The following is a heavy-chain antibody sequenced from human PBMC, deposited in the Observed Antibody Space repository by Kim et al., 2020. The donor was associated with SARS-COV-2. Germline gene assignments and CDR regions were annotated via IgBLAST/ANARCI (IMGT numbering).Heavy chain of an antibody. D-gene: IGHD6-6*01. V-gene: IGHV4-31*03. J-gene: IGHJ5*02. CDR2: IYYIGST. CDR1: GGSVSGASYY. Sequence: SETLSLTCTVSGGSVSGASYYWGWLRQHPGRGLEWIGYIYYIGSTYYNPSLKSRVSISIDMSRKQFSLNLSPVTDANTAVYYCAVHSTSSSRFDPWGQGTLVTVSA. CDR3: AVHSTSSSRFDP.